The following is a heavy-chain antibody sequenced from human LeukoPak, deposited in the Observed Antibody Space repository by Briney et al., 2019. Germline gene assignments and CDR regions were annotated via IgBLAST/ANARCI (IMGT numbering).Heavy chain of an antibody. CDR1: GGSISSSSYY. V-gene: IGHV4-39*01. J-gene: IGHJ5*02. D-gene: IGHD6-19*01. CDR3: ASNIAVAGIVLWFAP. Sequence: KPSETLSLTCTVSGGSISSSSYYWGWIRQPPGKGLEWIGSIHYSGNTYYNPSLKSRVTISVDTSKNQFSLKLSSVTAADTAVYYCASNIAVAGIVLWFAPWGHSTLVTV. CDR2: IHYSGNT.